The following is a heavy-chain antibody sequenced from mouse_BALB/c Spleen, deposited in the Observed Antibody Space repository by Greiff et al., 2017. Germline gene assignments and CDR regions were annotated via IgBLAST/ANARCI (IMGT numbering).Heavy chain of an antibody. CDR2: ILPGSGST. J-gene: IGHJ4*01. CDR1: GYTFSSYW. Sequence: QVQLQQSGAELMKPGASVKISCKATGYTFSSYWIEWVKQRPGHGLEWIGEILPGSGSTNYNEKFKGKATFTADTSSNTAYMQLSSLTSEDSAVYYCASYDGYYGYAMDYWGQGTSVTVSS. CDR3: ASYDGYYGYAMDY. V-gene: IGHV1-9*01. D-gene: IGHD2-3*01.